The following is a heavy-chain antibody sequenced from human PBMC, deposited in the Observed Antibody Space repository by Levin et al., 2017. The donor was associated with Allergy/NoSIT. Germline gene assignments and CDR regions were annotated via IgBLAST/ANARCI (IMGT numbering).Heavy chain of an antibody. CDR1: GFTVSSNY. CDR2: IYSGGST. V-gene: IGHV3-66*01. Sequence: GESLKISCAASGFTVSSNYMSWVRQAPGKGLEWVSVIYSGGSTYYADSVKGRFTISRDNSKNTLYLQMNSLRAEDTAVYYCARDRNSSSWYRDPYMDVWGKGTTVTVSS. D-gene: IGHD6-13*01. CDR3: ARDRNSSSWYRDPYMDV. J-gene: IGHJ6*03.